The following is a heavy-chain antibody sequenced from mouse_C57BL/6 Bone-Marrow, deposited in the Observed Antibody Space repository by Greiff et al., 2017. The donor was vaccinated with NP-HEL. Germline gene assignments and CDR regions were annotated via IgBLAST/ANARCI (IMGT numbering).Heavy chain of an antibody. V-gene: IGHV10-1*01. J-gene: IGHJ1*03. CDR2: IRSKSNNYAT. CDR3: VRWFQGYFDV. D-gene: IGHD2-2*01. Sequence: DVKLVESGGGLVQPKGSLKLSCAASGFSFNTYAMNWVRQAPGKGLEWVARIRSKSNNYATYYADSVKDRFTISRDDSESMLYLQMNNLKTEDTAMYYCVRWFQGYFDVWGTGTTVTVSS. CDR1: GFSFNTYA.